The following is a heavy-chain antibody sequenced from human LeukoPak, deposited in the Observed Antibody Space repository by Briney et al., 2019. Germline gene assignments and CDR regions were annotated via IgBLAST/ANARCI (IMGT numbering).Heavy chain of an antibody. CDR2: ISYDGSNK. CDR1: GFTFSSYA. J-gene: IGHJ5*02. CDR3: ARDSGWHRFDP. Sequence: GGSLRLSCAASGFTFSSYAMHWVRQAPGKGLEWVAVISYDGSNKYYADSVKGRFTISRDNSKNTLYLQMNSLRAEDTAVYYCARDSGWHRFDPWGQGTLVTVSS. D-gene: IGHD3-10*01. V-gene: IGHV3-30*04.